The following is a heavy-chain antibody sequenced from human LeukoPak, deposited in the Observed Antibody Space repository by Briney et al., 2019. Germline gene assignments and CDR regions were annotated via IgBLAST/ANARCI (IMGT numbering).Heavy chain of an antibody. D-gene: IGHD4-23*01. Sequence: GGSLKLSCAASGFTFSGSAMHWVRQASGKGLEWVGRIRSKANSYATAYAASVKGRFTISRDNSKNTLHLQMNILRAEDTAAYYCAKLGGNVAFWGQGTLVTVSS. CDR1: GFTFSGSA. CDR2: IRSKANSYAT. V-gene: IGHV3-73*01. CDR3: AKLGGNVAF. J-gene: IGHJ4*02.